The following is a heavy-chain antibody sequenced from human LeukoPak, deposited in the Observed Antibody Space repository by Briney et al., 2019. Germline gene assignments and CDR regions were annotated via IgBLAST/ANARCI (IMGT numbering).Heavy chain of an antibody. CDR1: GFTFSDYY. Sequence: GGSLRLSCAASGFTFSDYYMSWIRQAPGEGLEWVSYISSSGSTIYYADSVKGRFTISRDNAKNSLYLQMNSLRAEDTAVYYCARVVPAAMRVDYFDYWGQGTLVTVSS. CDR2: ISSSGSTI. D-gene: IGHD2-2*01. V-gene: IGHV3-11*01. J-gene: IGHJ4*02. CDR3: ARVVPAAMRVDYFDY.